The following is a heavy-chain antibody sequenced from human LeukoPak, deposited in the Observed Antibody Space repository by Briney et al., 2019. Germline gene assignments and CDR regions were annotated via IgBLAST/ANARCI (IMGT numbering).Heavy chain of an antibody. J-gene: IGHJ4*02. CDR3: ARTGYSFEIFDY. Sequence: QPGGSLRLSCAASGFTFSSYGMHWVRQAPGKGLEWVAFIRYDGSNKYYADSVKGRFTISRDNSKNTLYLQMNSLRAEDTAVYYCARTGYSFEIFDYWGQGTLVTVSS. CDR2: IRYDGSNK. V-gene: IGHV3-30*02. D-gene: IGHD5-18*01. CDR1: GFTFSSYG.